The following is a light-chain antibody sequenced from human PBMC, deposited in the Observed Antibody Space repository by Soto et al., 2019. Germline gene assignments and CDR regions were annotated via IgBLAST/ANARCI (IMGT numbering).Light chain of an antibody. CDR3: QQYNNWPHT. CDR2: GAS. V-gene: IGKV3-15*01. CDR1: QSVSSN. Sequence: EIVMTQSPATLSVSPGERATLSCRASQSVSSNLAWYLQKPGQAPRLLIYGASTRATGIPARFSGSGSETEFTLTTSSQQSEDFAVYYCQQYNNWPHTFGGGTKVEIK. J-gene: IGKJ4*01.